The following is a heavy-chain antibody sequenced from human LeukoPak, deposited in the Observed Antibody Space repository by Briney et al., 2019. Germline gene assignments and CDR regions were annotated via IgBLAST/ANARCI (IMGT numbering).Heavy chain of an antibody. D-gene: IGHD3-10*01. Sequence: SESLSLTCTVSGGSISSYFWSWVRQPAGKGLEWIGRVYISGRTDHNPSLKSRVTMSLDTSKKQFSLKLSAVPAADTAVYYCASGDYFDYWGQGTLVTVSP. J-gene: IGHJ4*02. CDR1: GGSISSYF. CDR3: ASGDYFDY. V-gene: IGHV4-4*07. CDR2: VYISGRT.